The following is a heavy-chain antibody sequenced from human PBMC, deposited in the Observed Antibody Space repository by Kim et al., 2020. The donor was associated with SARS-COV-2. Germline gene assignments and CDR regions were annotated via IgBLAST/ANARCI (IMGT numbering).Heavy chain of an antibody. Sequence: SETLSLTCTVSGGSISSSSYYWGWIRQPPGKGLEWIGSIYYSGSTYYNPSLKSRVTISVDTSKNQFSLKLSSVTAADTAVYYCARLKVASSSFDYWGQG. V-gene: IGHV4-39*01. CDR1: GGSISSSSYY. D-gene: IGHD5-12*01. CDR2: IYYSGST. J-gene: IGHJ4*02. CDR3: ARLKVASSSFDY.